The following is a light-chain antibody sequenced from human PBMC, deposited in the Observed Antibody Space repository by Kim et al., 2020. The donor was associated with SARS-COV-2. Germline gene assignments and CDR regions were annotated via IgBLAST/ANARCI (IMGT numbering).Light chain of an antibody. J-gene: IGKJ2*01. CDR3: QHYGSLMYT. CDR2: GAS. V-gene: IGKV3-20*01. Sequence: EIVLTQSPGTLSLTPGERATLSCRASQSVSSSYLAWYQQKPGQAPRLLIYGASNRATGVPDRFSGSGSGTDFTLTISRLEPEDFAVYHCQHYGSLMYTFGQGTKLEI. CDR1: QSVSSSY.